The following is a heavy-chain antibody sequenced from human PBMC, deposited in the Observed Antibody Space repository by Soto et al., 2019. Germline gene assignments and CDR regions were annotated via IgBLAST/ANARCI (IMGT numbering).Heavy chain of an antibody. D-gene: IGHD4-17*01. CDR3: ARAYDYGDSYYFDY. CDR1: GGSVSSGSYY. J-gene: IGHJ4*02. Sequence: PSETLSLTCTVSGGSVSSGSYYWSWIRQPPGKGLEWIGYIYYSGSTNYNPSLKSRVTISVDTSKNQFSLKLSSVTAADTAVYYCARAYDYGDSYYFDYWGQGTLVTVSS. V-gene: IGHV4-61*01. CDR2: IYYSGST.